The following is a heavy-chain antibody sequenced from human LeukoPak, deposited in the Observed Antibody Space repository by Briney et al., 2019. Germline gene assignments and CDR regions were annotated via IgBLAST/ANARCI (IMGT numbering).Heavy chain of an antibody. J-gene: IGHJ5*02. CDR3: ARGGWFGELTGFDP. V-gene: IGHV4-4*07. CDR2: IYTSGST. Sequence: PETLSLTCTVSGGSISSYYWSWIRQPAGKGLEWIGRIYTSGSTNYNPSLKSRVTMSVDTSKNQFSLKLSSVTAADTAVYYCARGGWFGELTGFDPWGQGTLVTVSS. D-gene: IGHD3-10*01. CDR1: GGSISSYY.